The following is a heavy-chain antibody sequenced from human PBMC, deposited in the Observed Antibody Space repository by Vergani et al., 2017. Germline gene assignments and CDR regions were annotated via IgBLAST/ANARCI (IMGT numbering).Heavy chain of an antibody. Sequence: QVQLVQSGAEVKKPGSSVKVSCKASGGTFSSYAISWVRQAPGPGLEWMGGIIPIFGTANYAQKFQGRVTITADESTSTAYMELSSLRSEDTAVYYCARDWEAAAGTGAQGYWGQGTLVTVSS. V-gene: IGHV1-69*12. CDR3: ARDWEAAAGTGAQGY. D-gene: IGHD6-13*01. CDR2: IIPIFGTA. CDR1: GGTFSSYA. J-gene: IGHJ4*02.